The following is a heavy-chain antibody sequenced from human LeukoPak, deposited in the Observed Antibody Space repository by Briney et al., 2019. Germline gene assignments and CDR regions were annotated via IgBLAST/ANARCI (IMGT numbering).Heavy chain of an antibody. CDR2: ITGSGGFT. J-gene: IGHJ4*02. CDR1: GFTFSSYA. Sequence: GGSLRISCAASGFTFSSYAMSWVRQAPGKGLEWVSVITGSGGFTQYADSVKGRFTISRDNSKNTVYLQMNSLRVEDTALYYCVRSLDYWGQGTLVTVSS. CDR3: VRSLDY. V-gene: IGHV3-23*01.